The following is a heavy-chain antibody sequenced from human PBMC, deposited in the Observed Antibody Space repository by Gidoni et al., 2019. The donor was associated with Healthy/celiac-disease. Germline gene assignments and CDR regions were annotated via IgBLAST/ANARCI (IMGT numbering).Heavy chain of an antibody. CDR2: IKSKTDGGTT. Sequence: EVQLVESGGGMVKPGGSISRSGAASGVTLGNAWMNWVRQAPGKGLEWVGRIKSKTDGGTTDYAAPVKGRFTISRDDSKNTLYLQMNSLKTEDTAVYYCTTIITMIVRDDYWGQGTLVTVSS. J-gene: IGHJ4*02. CDR3: TTIITMIVRDDY. CDR1: GVTLGNAW. D-gene: IGHD3-22*01. V-gene: IGHV3-15*07.